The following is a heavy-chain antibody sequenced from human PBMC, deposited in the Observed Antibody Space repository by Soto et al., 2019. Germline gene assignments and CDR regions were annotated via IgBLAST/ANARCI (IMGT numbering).Heavy chain of an antibody. V-gene: IGHV3-53*01. D-gene: IGHD1-26*01. J-gene: IGHJ6*02. Sequence: PGGSLRLSCAASGFTVSSNYMSWVRQAPGKGLEWVSVIYSGGSTYYADSVKGRFTISRDNSKNTLYLQMNSLRAEDTAVYYCARDLVVGIVGATATHYYYGMDVWGQGTTVTVSS. CDR3: ARDLVVGIVGATATHYYYGMDV. CDR1: GFTVSSNY. CDR2: IYSGGST.